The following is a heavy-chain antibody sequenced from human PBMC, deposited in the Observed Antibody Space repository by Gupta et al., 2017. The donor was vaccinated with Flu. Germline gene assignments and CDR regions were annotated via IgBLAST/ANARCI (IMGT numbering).Heavy chain of an antibody. Sequence: QVQLQQWGAGLLKPSETLSLTCAVYGGSFSGYYWSWIRQPPGKGLEWIGEINHSGSTNYNPSLKSRVTISVDTSKNQFSLKLSSVTAADTAVYYCAREGGYDYVWGSYRFIDYWGQGTLVTVSS. CDR2: INHSGST. J-gene: IGHJ4*02. D-gene: IGHD3-16*02. V-gene: IGHV4-34*01. CDR3: AREGGYDYVWGSYRFIDY. CDR1: GGSFSGYY.